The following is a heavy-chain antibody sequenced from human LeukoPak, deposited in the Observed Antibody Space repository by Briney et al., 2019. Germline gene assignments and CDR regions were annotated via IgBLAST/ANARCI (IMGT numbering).Heavy chain of an antibody. D-gene: IGHD4-11*01. J-gene: IGHJ4*02. CDR3: ARGFTTVTLFDY. CDR2: INWNGGST. Sequence: GGSLRLSCVASGFTFDDYAMSWVRQAPGKGLEWVFGINWNGGSTGYADSVKGRVTISRDNAKNSLYLQMNSLRAEDTALYYCARGFTTVTLFDYWGQGTLVTVSS. V-gene: IGHV3-20*04. CDR1: GFTFDDYA.